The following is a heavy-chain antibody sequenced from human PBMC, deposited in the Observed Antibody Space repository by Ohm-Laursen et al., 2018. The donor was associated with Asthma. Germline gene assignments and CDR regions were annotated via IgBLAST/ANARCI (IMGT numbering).Heavy chain of an antibody. CDR3: ATEAWWRCDY. V-gene: IGHV3-7*02. CDR2: IQPLGGAA. CDR1: GDTFNIFGNSW. Sequence: SLRLSCAASGDTFNIFGNSWMAWVRQAPGKGLEWLAKIQPLGGAAVYADSVEGRFTISRDNAKSSLYLQMTSLRTEDTAIYYCATEAWWRCDYWGQGSLVTVSS. J-gene: IGHJ4*02. D-gene: IGHD2-15*01.